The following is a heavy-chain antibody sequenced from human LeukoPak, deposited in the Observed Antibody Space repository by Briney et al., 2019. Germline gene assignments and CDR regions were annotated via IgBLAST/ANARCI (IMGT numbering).Heavy chain of an antibody. D-gene: IGHD3-22*01. Sequence: PGGSLRLSCAASGFTFSSYAMSWVRQAPGKGLEWVSTISGSGTATYYADSVKGRFTISRDNSKNTLYLQMNSLRAEDTAVYYCAKWEGSSGCAFDYWGQGTLVTVSS. CDR1: GFTFSSYA. J-gene: IGHJ4*02. CDR2: ISGSGTAT. CDR3: AKWEGSSGCAFDY. V-gene: IGHV3-23*01.